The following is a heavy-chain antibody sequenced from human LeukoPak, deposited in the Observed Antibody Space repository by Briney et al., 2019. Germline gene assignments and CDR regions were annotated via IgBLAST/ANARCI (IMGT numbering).Heavy chain of an antibody. Sequence: SSETLSLTCSVSGGAISSGSYYWGWIRQPPGKGLEWIGSIYYNGNTHYNPSLKSRVSISVDTSKNQFSLKLSSVTAADTAVYYCARGAIPGRMAAAGKSWFDPWGQGTLVTVSS. J-gene: IGHJ5*02. V-gene: IGHV4-39*01. CDR1: GGAISSGSYY. CDR2: IYYNGNT. D-gene: IGHD6-13*01. CDR3: ARGAIPGRMAAAGKSWFDP.